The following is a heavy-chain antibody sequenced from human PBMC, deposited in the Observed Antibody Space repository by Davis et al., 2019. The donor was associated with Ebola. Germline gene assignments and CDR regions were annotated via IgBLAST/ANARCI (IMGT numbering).Heavy chain of an antibody. CDR1: GFTFRNHA. Sequence: GESLKISCAASGFTFRNHAMHRVRQAPGKGLEWVAVVSHSEREKFYADSVKGRFTISRDNSENTLYLQMNSLRAEDTAVYYCARELIFRSINCYNGNWFDPWGQGTLVTVSS. J-gene: IGHJ5*02. D-gene: IGHD2-2*02. CDR3: ARELIFRSINCYNGNWFDP. CDR2: VSHSEREK. V-gene: IGHV3-30*14.